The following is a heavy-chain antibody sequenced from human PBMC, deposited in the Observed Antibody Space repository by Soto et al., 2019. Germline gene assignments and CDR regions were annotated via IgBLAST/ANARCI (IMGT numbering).Heavy chain of an antibody. CDR3: ARQEPGRETYYDFWSGYLPHIYGMDV. J-gene: IGHJ6*02. CDR2: IYYSGST. CDR1: GGSISSSSYY. Sequence: QLQLQESGPGLVKPSETLSLTCTVSGGSISSSSYYWGWIRQPPGKGLEWIGSIYYSGSTYYNPSLKSRVTISVATSKNQFSLKMSSVTAADTAVYYCARQEPGRETYYDFWSGYLPHIYGMDVWGQGTTVTVSS. V-gene: IGHV4-39*01. D-gene: IGHD3-3*01.